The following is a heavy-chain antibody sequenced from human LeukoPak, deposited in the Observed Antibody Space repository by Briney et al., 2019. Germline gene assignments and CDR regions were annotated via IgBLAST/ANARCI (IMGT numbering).Heavy chain of an antibody. CDR1: GYTFTSYY. D-gene: IGHD4-17*01. CDR2: INPSGGST. J-gene: IGHJ4*02. V-gene: IGHV1-46*01. Sequence: ASVKASCKASGYTFTSYYMHWVRQAPGQGLEWMGTINPSGGSTSYAQKFQGRVTMTRDTSTSTVYMELSSLRSEDTAVYYCARPHYGDYGFVYWGQGTLVTVSS. CDR3: ARPHYGDYGFVY.